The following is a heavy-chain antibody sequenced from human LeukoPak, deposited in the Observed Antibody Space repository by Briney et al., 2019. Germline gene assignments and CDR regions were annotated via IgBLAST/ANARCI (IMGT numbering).Heavy chain of an antibody. D-gene: IGHD3-10*01. CDR1: GFSFSGYG. V-gene: IGHV3-30*02. Sequence: GGSLRLSCAASGFSFSGYGMHWVRQVPGKGLEWVAFIRYDGITKFYIDSVKGRFAISRDNSKNTLSLQMNSLRTEDTAVYYCAALHAGTFVDYWGQGTLVTVSS. CDR2: IRYDGITK. CDR3: AALHAGTFVDY. J-gene: IGHJ4*02.